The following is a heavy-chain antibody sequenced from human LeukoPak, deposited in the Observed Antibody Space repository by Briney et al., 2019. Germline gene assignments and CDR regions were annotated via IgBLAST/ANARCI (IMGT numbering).Heavy chain of an antibody. CDR1: GFTFSSYA. D-gene: IGHD3-9*01. V-gene: IGHV3-23*01. Sequence: GGSLRLSCAASGFTFSSYAMSWVRQAPGKGLEWVSAISGSGGSTYYADSVKGRFTISRDNSKNTLYLQMNSLRDEDTAVYYCARDHPTAMTGNVYDSWGQGTLVTVSA. CDR2: ISGSGGST. J-gene: IGHJ4*02. CDR3: ARDHPTAMTGNVYDS.